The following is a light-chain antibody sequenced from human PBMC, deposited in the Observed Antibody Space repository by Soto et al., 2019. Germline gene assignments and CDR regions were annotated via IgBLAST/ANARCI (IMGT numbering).Light chain of an antibody. V-gene: IGLV2-14*01. CDR1: SSDVGGYDY. CDR3: SSYTSSSSVV. Sequence: QSALTQPASVSGSPGQSITIYCTGTSSDVGGYDYVSWYHQQPGKAPKLMIYEVSYRPSGVSDRFSGSKSGNTASLTISGLQSEDEADYYCSSYTSSSSVVFGGGTKLTVL. J-gene: IGLJ2*01. CDR2: EVS.